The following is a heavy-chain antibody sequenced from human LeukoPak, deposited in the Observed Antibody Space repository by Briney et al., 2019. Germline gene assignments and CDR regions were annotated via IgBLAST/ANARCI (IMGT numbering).Heavy chain of an antibody. CDR3: AKVPQVVVSTFEY. CDR2: IGNTGTNT. V-gene: IGHV3-23*01. D-gene: IGHD3-22*01. CDR1: GFTFSSFA. J-gene: IGHJ4*02. Sequence: GGSLRLSCAASGFTFSSFAMSWVRQTPRKVLEWVSTIGNTGTNTYYADSVRGRFTISRDNSRNTLFLQMNSRRAEDTAVYYFAKVPQVVVSTFEYWGQGTLVTVSS.